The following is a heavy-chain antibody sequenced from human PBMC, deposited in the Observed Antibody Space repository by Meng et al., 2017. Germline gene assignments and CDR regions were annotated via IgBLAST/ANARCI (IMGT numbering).Heavy chain of an antibody. CDR1: GYTFTSYA. CDR2: INAGNGNA. D-gene: IGHD3-22*01. Sequence: ASVKVSCKASGYTFTSYAMHWVRQAPGQRLEWMGWINAGNGNAKYSQKFQGRVTITRDTSASTAYMELSSLRSEDAAVYYCSSDYYDSNGDHYFDYWGQGTLVTVSS. J-gene: IGHJ4*02. V-gene: IGHV1-3*01. CDR3: SSDYYDSNGDHYFDY.